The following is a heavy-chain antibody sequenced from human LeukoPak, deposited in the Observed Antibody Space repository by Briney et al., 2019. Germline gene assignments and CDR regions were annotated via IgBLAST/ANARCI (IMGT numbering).Heavy chain of an antibody. CDR3: ARVGDWNDLVY. Sequence: SETLSLTCTVSGGSISPYYWSWIRQTPGKGLEWIGYILCSGTTTNYNPSLKSRVTISVDTSKNQFSLKLSSVTAADTAVYYCARVGDWNDLVYWGQGTLVTVS. V-gene: IGHV4-59*01. CDR2: ILCSGTT. J-gene: IGHJ4*02. D-gene: IGHD1-1*01. CDR1: GGSISPYY.